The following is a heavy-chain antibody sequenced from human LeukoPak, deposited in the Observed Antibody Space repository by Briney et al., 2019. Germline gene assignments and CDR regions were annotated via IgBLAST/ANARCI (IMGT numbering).Heavy chain of an antibody. CDR1: GYTFPSYG. D-gene: IGHD1-1*01. CDR3: AREAQQLVTIYFDY. CDR2: ISAYNGNS. V-gene: IGHV1-18*01. J-gene: IGHJ4*02. Sequence: GASVHVSCLASGYTFPSYGISWVRQAPGQGLEVMGWISAYNGNSYYAQNLQGRVTMTTDTSTSTAYMELRSLRSDDTAVYYCAREAQQLVTIYFDYWGQGTLVTVSS.